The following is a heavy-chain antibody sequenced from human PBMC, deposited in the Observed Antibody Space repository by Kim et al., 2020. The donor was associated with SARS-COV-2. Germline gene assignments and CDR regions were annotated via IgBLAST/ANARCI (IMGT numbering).Heavy chain of an antibody. Sequence: ASVKVSCKASGYTFTSYGISWVRQAPGQGLEWMGWISAYNGNTNYAQKLQGRVTMTTDTSTSTAYMELRSLRSDDTAVYYCARDGFVVGATNENDAFDIWGQGKMVTVSS. D-gene: IGHD1-26*01. V-gene: IGHV1-18*04. CDR2: ISAYNGNT. J-gene: IGHJ3*02. CDR1: GYTFTSYG. CDR3: ARDGFVVGATNENDAFDI.